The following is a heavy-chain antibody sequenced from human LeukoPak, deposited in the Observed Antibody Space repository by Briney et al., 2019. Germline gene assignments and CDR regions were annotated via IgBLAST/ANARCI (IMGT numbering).Heavy chain of an antibody. D-gene: IGHD4-11*01. Sequence: PGGSLRLSCAASRFTFSTYTMNWVRQAPGKGLEWVSSISSSSSYIYYADSVKGRFTISRDNAKNSLYLQMNSLRAEDTAVYYCARDSNCPTDYWGQGTLVTVSS. CDR3: ARDSNCPTDY. CDR2: ISSSSSYI. CDR1: RFTFSTYT. J-gene: IGHJ4*02. V-gene: IGHV3-21*01.